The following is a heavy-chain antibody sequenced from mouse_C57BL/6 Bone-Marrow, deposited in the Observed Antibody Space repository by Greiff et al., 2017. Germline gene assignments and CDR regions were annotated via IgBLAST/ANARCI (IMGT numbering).Heavy chain of an antibody. D-gene: IGHD1-1*01. Sequence: QVQLQQSGAELVKPGASVKLPCKASGYTFTEYTIHWVKQRSGQGLEWIGWFYPGSGSIKYNEKFKDKATLTADKSSSTVYMELSRLTSEDSAVYFCARHEIPSYYGSSPFDYWGQGTTLTVSS. J-gene: IGHJ2*01. V-gene: IGHV1-62-2*01. CDR3: ARHEIPSYYGSSPFDY. CDR2: FYPGSGSI. CDR1: GYTFTEYT.